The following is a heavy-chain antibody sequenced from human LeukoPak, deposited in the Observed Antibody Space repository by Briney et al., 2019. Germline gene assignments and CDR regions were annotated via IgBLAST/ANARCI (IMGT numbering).Heavy chain of an antibody. CDR3: ARAPPHWLPVDY. V-gene: IGHV1-2*04. J-gene: IGHJ4*02. D-gene: IGHD5-12*01. CDR2: INPNSGGT. CDR1: GYTFTGYY. Sequence: ASVKVSCKASGYTFTGYYMHWVRQAPGQGLEWMGWINPNSGGTNYAQKFQGWVTMTRDTSISTAYMELSRLRSDDTAVYYCARAPPHWLPVDYWGQGTLVTVSS.